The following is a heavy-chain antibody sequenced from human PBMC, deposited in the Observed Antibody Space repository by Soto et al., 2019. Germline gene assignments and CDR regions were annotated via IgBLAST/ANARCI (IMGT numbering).Heavy chain of an antibody. CDR3: ARVRYSSSWAMFDY. CDR2: IYYSGST. V-gene: IGHV4-59*01. CDR1: GGSISSYY. D-gene: IGHD6-13*01. Sequence: PSETLSLTCTVSGGSISSYYWSWIRQPPGKGLEWIGYIYYSGSTNYNPSPKSRVTISVDTSKNQFSLKLSSVTAADTAVYYCARVRYSSSWAMFDYWGQGTLVTVSS. J-gene: IGHJ4*02.